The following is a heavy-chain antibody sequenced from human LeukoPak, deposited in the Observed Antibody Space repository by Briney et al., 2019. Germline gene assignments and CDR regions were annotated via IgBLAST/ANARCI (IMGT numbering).Heavy chain of an antibody. V-gene: IGHV4-39*01. J-gene: IGHJ5*02. CDR2: IYYSGST. Sequence: SETLSLTCAVSGGSISSSSYYWGWIRQPPGKGLEWIGCIYYSGSTYYNPSLKSRVTISVDTSKNQFSLKLSSVTAADTAVYYCALGYCSSTSCNLDNWFDPWGQGTLVTVSS. D-gene: IGHD2-2*01. CDR1: GGSISSSSYY. CDR3: ALGYCSSTSCNLDNWFDP.